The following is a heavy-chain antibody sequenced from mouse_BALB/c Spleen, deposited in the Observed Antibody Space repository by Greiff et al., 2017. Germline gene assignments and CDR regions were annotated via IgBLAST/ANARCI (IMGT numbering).Heavy chain of an antibody. D-gene: IGHD1-1*01. Sequence: EVQVVESGGDLVKPGGSLKLSCAASGFTFSSYGMSWVRQTPDKRLEWVATISSGGSYTYYPDSVKGRFTISRDNAKNTLYLQMSSLKSEDTAMYYCARHEDYYGRGYFDYWGQGTTLTVSS. V-gene: IGHV5-6*01. J-gene: IGHJ2*01. CDR3: ARHEDYYGRGYFDY. CDR2: ISSGGSYT. CDR1: GFTFSSYG.